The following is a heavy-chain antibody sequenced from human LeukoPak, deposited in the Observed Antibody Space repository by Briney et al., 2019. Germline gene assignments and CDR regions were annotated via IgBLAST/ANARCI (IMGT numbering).Heavy chain of an antibody. CDR3: AREPVRLSGYDPFDY. V-gene: IGHV1-18*01. CDR2: ISAYNGNT. D-gene: IGHD5-12*01. CDR1: GYTFTSYG. Sequence: ASVKVSCKASGYTFTSYGISWVRQAPGQGLEWMGWISAYNGNTNYAQKLQGRVTMTTDTSTSTAYMELRSLRSDDTAVYYCAREPVRLSGYDPFDYWGQGTLVTVSS. J-gene: IGHJ4*02.